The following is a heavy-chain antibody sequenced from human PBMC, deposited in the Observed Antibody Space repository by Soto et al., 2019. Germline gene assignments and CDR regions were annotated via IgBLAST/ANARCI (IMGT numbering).Heavy chain of an antibody. Sequence: SVKVSCKASGFTFTSSAVQWVRQARGQRLEWIGWIVVGSGNTNYAQKFQERVTITRDMSTSTAYMELSSLRSEDTAVYYCAADIEATVTFGLDYWGQGTLVTVSS. J-gene: IGHJ4*02. CDR1: GFTFTSSA. D-gene: IGHD4-17*01. V-gene: IGHV1-58*01. CDR3: AADIEATVTFGLDY. CDR2: IVVGSGNT.